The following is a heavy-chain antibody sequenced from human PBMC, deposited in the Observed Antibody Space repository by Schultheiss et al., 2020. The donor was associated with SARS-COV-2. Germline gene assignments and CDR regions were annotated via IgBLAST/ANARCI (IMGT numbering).Heavy chain of an antibody. CDR2: VYYSGST. Sequence: SETLSLTCTVSGVSINSTSDFWDWIRQPPGKGLEWIGSVYYSGSTYYNPSVKSRVTISLDTSKNHVSLKLSSVTAADTAVYYCARGFWEVDYWGQGALVTVSS. CDR1: GVSINSTSDF. D-gene: IGHD3-3*01. CDR3: ARGFWEVDY. J-gene: IGHJ4*02. V-gene: IGHV4-39*02.